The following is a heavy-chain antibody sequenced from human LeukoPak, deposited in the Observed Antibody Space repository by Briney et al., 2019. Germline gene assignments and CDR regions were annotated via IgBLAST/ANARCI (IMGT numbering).Heavy chain of an antibody. V-gene: IGHV4-4*02. CDR3: ASSPTGTTIWFDP. J-gene: IGHJ5*02. D-gene: IGHD1-1*01. CDR1: GGSISSSNW. CDR2: IYHGGST. Sequence: SETLSLTCAVSGGSISSSNWWSWVRQPPGKGLEWIGEIYHGGSTNYNPSLKSRVTISVDKSKNQFSLKLSSVTAADTAVYYCASSPTGTTIWFDPWGQGTLVTVSS.